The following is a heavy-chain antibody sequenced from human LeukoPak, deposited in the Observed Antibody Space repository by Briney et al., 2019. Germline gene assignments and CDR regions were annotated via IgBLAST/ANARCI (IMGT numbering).Heavy chain of an antibody. CDR3: ARGYGSGSYQVY. J-gene: IGHJ4*02. CDR2: ISYDGSNK. CDR1: GFTFSSYA. D-gene: IGHD3-10*01. V-gene: IGHV3-30*04. Sequence: GRSLRLSCAASGFTFSSYAMHWVRQAPGKGLEWVAVISYDGSNKHYADSVKGRFTISRDNSKNTLYLQMNSLRAEDTAVYYCARGYGSGSYQVYWGQGTLVTVSS.